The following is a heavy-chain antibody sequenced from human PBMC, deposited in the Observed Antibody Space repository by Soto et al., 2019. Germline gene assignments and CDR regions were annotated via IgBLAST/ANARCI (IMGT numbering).Heavy chain of an antibody. J-gene: IGHJ6*02. V-gene: IGHV5-51*03. CDR1: GYSFTSYW. Sequence: GESLKISCKGSGYSFTSYWIGWVRQMPGKGLEWMGIIYPGDSDTRYSPSLQGQVTISADKSISTAYLQWSSLKASDTAMYYCARLRTMVRGEASNYYYGMDVWGQGTTVTVSS. CDR2: IYPGDSDT. D-gene: IGHD3-10*01. CDR3: ARLRTMVRGEASNYYYGMDV.